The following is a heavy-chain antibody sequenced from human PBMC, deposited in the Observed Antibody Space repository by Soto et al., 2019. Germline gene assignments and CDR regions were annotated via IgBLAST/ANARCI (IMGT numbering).Heavy chain of an antibody. V-gene: IGHV4-4*02. CDR1: GDSITNSHW. Sequence: QVLLQESGPGLVKPSGSLSLTCADSGDSITNSHWWSWVRQPPGKGLEWIGEIHHSGSTKYNPSLESRLIISVDWSKNTFFLRLTSVTAADTAVYFCARGETQQQRDYWGQGTLVTVSS. CDR2: IHHSGST. D-gene: IGHD6-25*01. CDR3: ARGETQQQRDY. J-gene: IGHJ4*02.